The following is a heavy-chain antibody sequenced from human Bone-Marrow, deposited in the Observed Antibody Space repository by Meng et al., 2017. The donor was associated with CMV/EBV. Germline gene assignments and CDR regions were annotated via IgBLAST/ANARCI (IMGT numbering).Heavy chain of an antibody. D-gene: IGHD4/OR15-4a*01. CDR3: ARGDYGGVYYYYGLDV. J-gene: IGHJ6*02. Sequence: SETLSLTCAVYGGSFSGYYWSWIRQPPGKGLEWIGEINHSGSTNYNPSLKSRVTISVDTSKKQFSLKLSSVTAADTAVYYCARGDYGGVYYYYGLDVWGQGTTVTVSS. CDR2: INHSGST. V-gene: IGHV4-34*01. CDR1: GGSFSGYY.